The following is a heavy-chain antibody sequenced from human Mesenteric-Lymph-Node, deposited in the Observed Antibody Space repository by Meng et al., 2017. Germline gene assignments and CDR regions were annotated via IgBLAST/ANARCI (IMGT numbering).Heavy chain of an antibody. CDR3: ASLDSSGYPHY. V-gene: IGHV4-61*01. CDR1: GGSVSSGSYY. CDR2: IYYSGST. J-gene: IGHJ4*02. D-gene: IGHD3-22*01. Sequence: SETLSLTCTVSGGSVSSGSYYWNWIRQPPGKGLEWIGYIYYSGSTNYSPSLKSRVTMSVDTSKNQFSLKLSSVTAADTAVYYCASLDSSGYPHYWGQGTLVTVSS.